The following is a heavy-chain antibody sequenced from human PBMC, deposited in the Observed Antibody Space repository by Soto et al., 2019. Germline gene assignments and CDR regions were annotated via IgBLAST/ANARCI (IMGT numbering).Heavy chain of an antibody. CDR2: INHSGST. V-gene: IGHV4-34*01. CDR1: CGSFSGYY. Sequence: SETLSLTCAGYCGSFSGYYWSWIRQPPGKGLEWIGEINHSGSTNYNPSLKSRVTISVDTSKNQFSLKLSSVTAADTAVYYCGVLSGVFGFDPWGQGTLVTVSS. CDR3: GVLSGVFGFDP. D-gene: IGHD2-2*01. J-gene: IGHJ5*02.